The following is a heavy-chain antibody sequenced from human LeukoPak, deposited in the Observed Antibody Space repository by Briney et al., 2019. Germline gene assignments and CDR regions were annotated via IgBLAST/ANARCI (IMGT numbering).Heavy chain of an antibody. Sequence: GGSLRLSCAASGFTFSSYSMNWVRQAPGKGLEWVSSISSSSSYKYYADSVKGRFTISRDNAKNSLYLQMNSLRAEDTAVYYCARVKRDYALDYWGQGTLVTVSS. CDR3: ARVKRDYALDY. J-gene: IGHJ4*02. D-gene: IGHD4-17*01. CDR1: GFTFSSYS. V-gene: IGHV3-21*01. CDR2: ISSSSSYK.